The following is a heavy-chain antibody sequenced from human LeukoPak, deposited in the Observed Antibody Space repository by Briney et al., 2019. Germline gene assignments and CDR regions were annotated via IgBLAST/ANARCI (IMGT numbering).Heavy chain of an antibody. CDR2: IYRGDST. Sequence: GGSLRLSCAASGFTVSSDYMSWVRQAPGKGLEWVSTIYRGDSTYYADSVKGRFTISRDNSKITLYLQLNSLRAEDTAVYYCARDPGLPNGMAVWGQGTTVTVSS. J-gene: IGHJ6*02. V-gene: IGHV3-66*01. CDR3: ARDPGLPNGMAV. CDR1: GFTVSSDY.